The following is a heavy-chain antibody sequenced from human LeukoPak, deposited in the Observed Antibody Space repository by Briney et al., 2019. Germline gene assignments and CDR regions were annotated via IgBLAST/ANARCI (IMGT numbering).Heavy chain of an antibody. CDR3: TRKNSGLNPFDL. Sequence: GGSLRLSCAASGFTFSSSPMSWVRQAPGKGLEWVSGISSSGGDTAYADSVKGRFTISRDNSKNTLYLQMNILRAEDTVIYYCTRKNSGLNPFDLWGQGTVVTVSS. J-gene: IGHJ4*02. CDR1: GFTFSSSP. V-gene: IGHV3-23*01. CDR2: ISSSGGDT. D-gene: IGHD4-23*01.